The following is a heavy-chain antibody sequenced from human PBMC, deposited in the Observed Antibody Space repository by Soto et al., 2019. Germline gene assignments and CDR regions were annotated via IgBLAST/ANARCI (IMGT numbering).Heavy chain of an antibody. D-gene: IGHD3-22*01. CDR3: ARDFXRLYYYDSSGYYPPSDY. CDR1: GYTFTSYG. V-gene: IGHV1-18*01. Sequence: GASVKVSCKASGYTFTSYGISWVRQAPGQGLEWMGWISAYNGNTNYAQKLQGRVTMTTDTSTSTAYMELRSLRSDDTAVYYCARDFXRLYYYDSSGYYPPSDYWGQGTLVTVSS. J-gene: IGHJ4*02. CDR2: ISAYNGNT.